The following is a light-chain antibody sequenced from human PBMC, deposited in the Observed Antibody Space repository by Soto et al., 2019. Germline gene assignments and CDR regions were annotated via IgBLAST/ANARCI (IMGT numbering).Light chain of an antibody. V-gene: IGKV3-20*01. CDR3: QQYGGSPRT. CDR2: GAS. CDR1: QSVSSFY. Sequence: ETVLTQSPGTLSLSPGERATLSCRASQSVSSFYLAWYQQKPGQAPRLLIYGASSRATGIPARFSGSGSETDFTLTISRLEPEDFAVYFCQQYGGSPRTFGQGTRLEIK. J-gene: IGKJ5*01.